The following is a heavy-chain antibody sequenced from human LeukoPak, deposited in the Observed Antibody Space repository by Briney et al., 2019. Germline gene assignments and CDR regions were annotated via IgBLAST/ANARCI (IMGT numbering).Heavy chain of an antibody. V-gene: IGHV3-33*06. CDR2: IWYDGSNQ. CDR3: AKAGFSSSSSDYYYYMDV. J-gene: IGHJ6*03. D-gene: IGHD6-6*01. CDR1: GFTFSTYG. Sequence: GTSLRLSCAASGFTFSTYGMHWVRQAPGKGLEWVALIWYDGSNQYYAGSVKGRLTISRDNSRNTLYMQMNSLRAEDTALYFCAKAGFSSSSSDYYYYMDVWGKGTTVTVSS.